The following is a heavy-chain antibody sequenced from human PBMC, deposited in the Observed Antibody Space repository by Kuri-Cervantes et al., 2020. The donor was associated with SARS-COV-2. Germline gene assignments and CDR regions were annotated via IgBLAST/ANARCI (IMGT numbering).Heavy chain of an antibody. D-gene: IGHD2-2*02. J-gene: IGHJ3*02. CDR1: GFTFSSYG. V-gene: IGHV3-33*05. CDR2: ISYDGSNK. CDR3: ARDLYLGPRHDAFDI. Sequence: GESLKISCAASGFTFSSYGMHWVRQAPGKGLEWVAVISYDGSNKYYADSVKGRFTISRDNSKNTLYLQMNSLRAEDTAVYYCARDLYLGPRHDAFDIRGQGTMVTVSS.